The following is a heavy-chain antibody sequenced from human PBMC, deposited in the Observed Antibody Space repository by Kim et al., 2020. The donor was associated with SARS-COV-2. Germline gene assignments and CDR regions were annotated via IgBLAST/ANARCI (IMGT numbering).Heavy chain of an antibody. CDR1: GFSINIYG. J-gene: IGHJ6*02. D-gene: IGHD1-26*01. CDR3: AREYYANVDG. V-gene: IGHV3-74*01. Sequence: GGSLRLSCVASGFSINIYGMCWVRQLPGKGPVCVSEISGNGSTTYYADSVKGRITVSRDNARNTLYLQMNSLRPEDTGVYFCAREYYANVDGWGLGTAVTVS. CDR2: ISGNGSTT.